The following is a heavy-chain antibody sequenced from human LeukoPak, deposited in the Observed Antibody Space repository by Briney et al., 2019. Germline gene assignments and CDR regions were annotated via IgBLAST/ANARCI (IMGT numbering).Heavy chain of an antibody. J-gene: IGHJ4*02. CDR1: GGSFSGYY. Sequence: PSETLSLTCAVYGGSFSGYYWSWIRQPPGKGLEWIGEINHSGSTNYNPSLKSRVTISVDTSKNQFSLKLSSVTAADTAVYYCASASGWHGASFDYWGQGTLVTVSS. V-gene: IGHV4-34*01. CDR3: ASASGWHGASFDY. CDR2: INHSGST. D-gene: IGHD6-19*01.